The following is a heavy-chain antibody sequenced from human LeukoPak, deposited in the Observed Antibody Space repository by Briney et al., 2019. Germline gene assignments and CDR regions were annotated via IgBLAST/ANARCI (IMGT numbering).Heavy chain of an antibody. Sequence: SETLSLTCTVSGGSISSSSYYWGWIRQPPGKGLEWIGSIYYSGSTYYNPSHKSRVTISVDTSKNQFSLKLSSVTAADTAVYYCARLIGGEWFDHWGQGTVVTVSS. J-gene: IGHJ5*02. V-gene: IGHV4-39*01. CDR3: ARLIGGEWFDH. CDR2: IYYSGST. CDR1: GGSISSSSYY.